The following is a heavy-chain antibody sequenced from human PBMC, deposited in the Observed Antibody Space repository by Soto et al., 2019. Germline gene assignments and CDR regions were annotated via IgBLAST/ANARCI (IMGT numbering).Heavy chain of an antibody. Sequence: ASVKVSCKASGYTFTGYYMHWVRQAPGQGLEWMGWINPNSGGTNYAQKFQGWVTMTRDTSISTAYMELSRLRSDDTAVYYCARETYGDYVGYFDPWGQGILVTVSS. CDR2: INPNSGGT. CDR1: GYTFTGYY. J-gene: IGHJ5*02. CDR3: ARETYGDYVGYFDP. D-gene: IGHD4-17*01. V-gene: IGHV1-2*04.